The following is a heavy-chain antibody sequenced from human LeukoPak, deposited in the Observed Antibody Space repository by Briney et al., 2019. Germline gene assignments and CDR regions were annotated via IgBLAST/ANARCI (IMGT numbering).Heavy chain of an antibody. CDR2: IHPDGSIT. CDR3: APQQTYSPYNWFDP. V-gene: IGHV3-74*03. J-gene: IGHJ5*02. CDR1: GFTISNYW. Sequence: PGGSLRLSCVGSGFTISNYWMHWVRQAPGTGLVWVSRIHPDGSITTYANSVKGRFTISRDNAKNTLYLQMNSLRAEDTAVYYCAPQQTYSPYNWFDPWGQGTLVTVSS. D-gene: IGHD5-12*01.